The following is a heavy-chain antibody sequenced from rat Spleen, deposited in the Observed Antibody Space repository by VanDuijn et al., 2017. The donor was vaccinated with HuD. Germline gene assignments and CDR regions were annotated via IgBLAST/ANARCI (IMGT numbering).Heavy chain of an antibody. CDR1: GFSLTSSS. CDR3: TRSRKGGQGYFDY. V-gene: IGHV2-1*01. J-gene: IGHJ2*01. Sequence: QVQLKESGPGLVQPSQTLSLTCIVSGFSLTSSSVSWVRQPPGKGLEWMGAIWSGGSTDYNLDYKSRLSIGRDTSKSQVFLKMNSLQTEDTAIYCCTRSRKGGQGYFDYWGQGVMVIVSS. D-gene: IGHD1-11*01. CDR2: IWSGGST.